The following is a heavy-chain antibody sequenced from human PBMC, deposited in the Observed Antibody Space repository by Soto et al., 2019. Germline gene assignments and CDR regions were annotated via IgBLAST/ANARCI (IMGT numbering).Heavy chain of an antibody. J-gene: IGHJ4*02. CDR2: IYYSGST. CDR1: GGSISSYY. V-gene: IGHV4-59*01. D-gene: IGHD3-10*01. Sequence: SETLSLTCTVSGGSISSYYWSWIRQPPEKGLEWIGYIYYSGSTNYNPSLKSRVTISVDTSKNHFSLNLNSLTAADTAVYYCARGRFGELSPFDYWGRGTLVTVSS. CDR3: ARGRFGELSPFDY.